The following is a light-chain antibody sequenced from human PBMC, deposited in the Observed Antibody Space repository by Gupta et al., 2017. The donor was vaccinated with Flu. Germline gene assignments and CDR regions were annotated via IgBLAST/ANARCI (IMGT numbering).Light chain of an antibody. J-gene: IGKJ2*01. V-gene: IGKV3-15*01. CDR1: QRFSSN. Sequence: EIVMTQSPATLSVSAGERATLSCRTSQRFSSNLAWYQQKPGQAPRLLIYGASTRATGIPARFSGSGSGTESILTISSLQSEDLAVYYCQQYNSWPPYTFGQGTKLEMK. CDR2: GAS. CDR3: QQYNSWPPYT.